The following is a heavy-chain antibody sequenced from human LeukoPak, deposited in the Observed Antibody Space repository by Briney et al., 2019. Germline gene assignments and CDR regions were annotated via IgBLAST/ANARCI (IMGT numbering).Heavy chain of an antibody. J-gene: IGHJ4*02. D-gene: IGHD1-20*01. Sequence: GGSLRLSCAASGFTFSSYVMSWVRHAPGKGLEWVSGISGRGSSTYYADSAKGRFTISRDNSKNTLYLQMSSLRAEDTAVYYCAKPKDNSLYCFDYWGQGTLVTVSS. CDR3: AKPKDNSLYCFDY. CDR2: ISGRGSST. CDR1: GFTFSSYV. V-gene: IGHV3-23*01.